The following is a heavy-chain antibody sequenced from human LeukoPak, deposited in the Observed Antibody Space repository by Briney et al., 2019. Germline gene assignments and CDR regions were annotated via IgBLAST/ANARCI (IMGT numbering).Heavy chain of an antibody. Sequence: GGSLRLSCAASGFTFSTYSMNWVRQAPGKGLEWVSSITSSNSYIHYADSVKGRFTISRDNAKNSLYLQMNSLRAEDAAIYYCTRDQNFYGSGRGFDPWGQGTLVTVSS. CDR1: GFTFSTYS. D-gene: IGHD3-10*01. CDR2: ITSSNSYI. CDR3: TRDQNFYGSGRGFDP. V-gene: IGHV3-21*01. J-gene: IGHJ5*02.